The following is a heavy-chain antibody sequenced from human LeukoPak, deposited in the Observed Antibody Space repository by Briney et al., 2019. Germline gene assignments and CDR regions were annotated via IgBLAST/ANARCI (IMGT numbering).Heavy chain of an antibody. CDR2: IYYSGST. CDR3: AREPQYYYDRSGYPPPFGFDP. V-gene: IGHV4-59*01. D-gene: IGHD3-22*01. CDR1: GGSISSYY. Sequence: SETLSLTCTVSGGSISSYYWSWIRQPPGKGLEWIGYIYYSGSTNYNPSLKSRVTISVDTSKNQFSLKLSSVTAADTAVYYCAREPQYYYDRSGYPPPFGFDPWGQGPLVTVS. J-gene: IGHJ5*02.